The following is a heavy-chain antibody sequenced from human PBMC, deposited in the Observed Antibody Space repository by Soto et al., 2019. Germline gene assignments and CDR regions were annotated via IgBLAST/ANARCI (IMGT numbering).Heavy chain of an antibody. CDR3: ARGGNGDNVGYWYFDL. CDR2: INPGGVST. Sequence: QVQLVQSGAEVKKPGASVEVSCKASGYTFTTYYIHWVRHAPGQGLEWMGVINPGGVSTKYAQKFQSRVTMTSDTSTSTVYMDLSSLRSEDTAVYVCARGGNGDNVGYWYFDLWGRGTLVTVSP. J-gene: IGHJ2*01. D-gene: IGHD4-17*01. V-gene: IGHV1-46*01. CDR1: GYTFTTYY.